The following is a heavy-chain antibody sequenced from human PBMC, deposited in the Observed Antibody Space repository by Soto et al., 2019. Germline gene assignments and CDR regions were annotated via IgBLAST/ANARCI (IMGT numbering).Heavy chain of an antibody. Sequence: SVKVSCKASGGTFSSYTISWVRQAPGQGLEWMGRIIPILGIANYAQKFQGRVTITADKSTSTAYMELSSLRSEDTAVYYCARDPGRKHPPYYYYYMDVWGKGTKVTVSS. CDR3: ARDPGRKHPPYYYYYMDV. J-gene: IGHJ6*03. V-gene: IGHV1-69*04. CDR1: GGTFSSYT. CDR2: IIPILGIA.